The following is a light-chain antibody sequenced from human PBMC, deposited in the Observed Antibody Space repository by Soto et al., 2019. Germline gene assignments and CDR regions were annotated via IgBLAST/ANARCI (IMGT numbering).Light chain of an antibody. V-gene: IGKV3-11*01. Sequence: IGLTQSPGTLSLSPGDRATLSFRASQRVSTFLACYQQRPGQAPRLLISEASNRATGIPARFSGSGSGTDFTLTISILEPEDFAVYYCQQRSSWPITFGQGTRLEI. CDR1: QRVSTF. J-gene: IGKJ5*01. CDR2: EAS. CDR3: QQRSSWPIT.